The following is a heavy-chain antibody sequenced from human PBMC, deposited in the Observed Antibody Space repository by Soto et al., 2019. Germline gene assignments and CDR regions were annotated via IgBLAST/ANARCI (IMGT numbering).Heavy chain of an antibody. CDR3: ARGGITIFGVVTTRNYYFDY. CDR1: GYTFTSYD. Sequence: ASVKVSCKASGYTFTSYDINWVRQAPGQGLEWMGWISAYNGNTNYAQKLQGRVTMTTDTSTSTAYMELRSLRSDDTAVYYCARGGITIFGVVTTRNYYFDYWGQGTLVTVSS. CDR2: ISAYNGNT. D-gene: IGHD3-3*01. V-gene: IGHV1-18*01. J-gene: IGHJ4*02.